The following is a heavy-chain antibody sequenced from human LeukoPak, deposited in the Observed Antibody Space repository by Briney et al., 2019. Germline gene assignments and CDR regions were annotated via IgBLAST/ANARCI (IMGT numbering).Heavy chain of an antibody. J-gene: IGHJ6*03. CDR1: GFTFSSYA. Sequence: GGSLRLSCAASGFTFSSYAMSWVRQAPGKGLEWVSVISGSGSSTYYADSVKGRFTISRDNSKNTLYLQMNSLRAEDTAVYYCATLIVGATPYYYYMDVWGKGTTVTVSS. CDR3: ATLIVGATPYYYYMDV. V-gene: IGHV3-23*01. CDR2: ISGSGSST. D-gene: IGHD1-26*01.